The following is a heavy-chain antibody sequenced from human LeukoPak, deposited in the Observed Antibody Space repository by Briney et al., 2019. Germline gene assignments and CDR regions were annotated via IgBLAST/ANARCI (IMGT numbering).Heavy chain of an antibody. CDR2: IYPGDSDP. D-gene: IGHD6-19*01. CDR1: GYSFINYW. Sequence: GESLKISCKGSGYSFINYWIGWVRQMPGKGLEWMGIIYPGDSDPRYSPSFQGQVTISADNSISTAYLQWGSLKASDTAMYYCATPQGSSGWYYFDYWDQGTLVTVSS. J-gene: IGHJ4*02. V-gene: IGHV5-51*01. CDR3: ATPQGSSGWYYFDY.